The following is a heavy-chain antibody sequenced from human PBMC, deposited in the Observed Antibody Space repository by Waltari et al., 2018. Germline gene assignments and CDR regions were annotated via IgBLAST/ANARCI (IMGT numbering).Heavy chain of an antibody. Sequence: QVQLVQSGAEVKKPGASVKVSCKASGYTFTSYDINWVRQATGQGLGWMGWMNPNSGNTGYAQKYQGIVTMTRNTSISTAYMELSRLRSEDTAVYYCARSPLEYQLLDPRPNWFDPWGQGTLVTVSS. CDR2: MNPNSGNT. J-gene: IGHJ5*02. D-gene: IGHD2-2*01. V-gene: IGHV1-8*01. CDR3: ARSPLEYQLLDPRPNWFDP. CDR1: GYTFTSYD.